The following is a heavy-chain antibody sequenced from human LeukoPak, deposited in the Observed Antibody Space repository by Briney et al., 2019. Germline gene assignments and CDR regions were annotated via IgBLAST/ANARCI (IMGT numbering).Heavy chain of an antibody. CDR3: ARQKMIVVVRPGWYFDL. J-gene: IGHJ2*01. CDR2: IFYGGST. V-gene: IGHV4-59*08. CDR1: GGSISGYY. Sequence: PSETLSLTCTVSGGSISGYYWSWIRQPPGKGLECIGYIFYGGSTNYNPSLKSRVTISVDTSKNQFSLKLSSVTAADTAVYYCARQKMIVVVRPGWYFDLWGRGTLVTVSS. D-gene: IGHD3-22*01.